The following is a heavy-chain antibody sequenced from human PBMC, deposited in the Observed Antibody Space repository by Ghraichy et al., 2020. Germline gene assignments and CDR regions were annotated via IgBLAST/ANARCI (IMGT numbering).Heavy chain of an antibody. V-gene: IGHV3-7*01. Sequence: GGSLRLSCAASGFTYNHYYMSWVRQAPGKGLEWVANLNQDGNEKNYVGSVKGRFTISRDNAKNSLYLQMNSLRAEDTAVYYCARDSGSCNGCAFDIWGRGTMVTVSS. CDR1: GFTYNHYY. CDR3: ARDSGSCNGCAFDI. CDR2: LNQDGNEK. D-gene: IGHD2/OR15-2a*01. J-gene: IGHJ3*02.